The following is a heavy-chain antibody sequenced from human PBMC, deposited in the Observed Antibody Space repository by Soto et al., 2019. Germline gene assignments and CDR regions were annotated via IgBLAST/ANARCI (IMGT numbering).Heavy chain of an antibody. J-gene: IGHJ4*02. Sequence: KQSQTLSLTCAISGDSVSGDSDAWNWIRQSPSRGLEWLGRTFYRSKWYTDYALSVKSRITINADTSKNQFSLHLNSVTPEDTAVYYCAGDLPGRNWYIFDSWGQGTLVTVSS. D-gene: IGHD6-13*01. CDR1: GDSVSGDSDA. V-gene: IGHV6-1*01. CDR2: TFYRSKWYT. CDR3: AGDLPGRNWYIFDS.